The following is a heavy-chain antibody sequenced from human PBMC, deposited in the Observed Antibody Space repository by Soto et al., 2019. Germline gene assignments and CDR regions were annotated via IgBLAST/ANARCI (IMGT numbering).Heavy chain of an antibody. V-gene: IGHV3-30*18. CDR1: GFTFSTYG. CDR3: AKDHDEQWLVSN. Sequence: GGSLRLSCAASGFTFSTYGMHWVRQAPGKGLEWVAVISYDGSSKYYADSVKGRFTISRDNSKNMFYLQMNSLRAEDTAVYYCAKDHDEQWLVSNWGQGTLVTVSS. CDR2: ISYDGSSK. J-gene: IGHJ4*02. D-gene: IGHD6-19*01.